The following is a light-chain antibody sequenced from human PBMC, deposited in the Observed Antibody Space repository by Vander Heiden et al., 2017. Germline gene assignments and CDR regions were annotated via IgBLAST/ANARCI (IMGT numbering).Light chain of an antibody. CDR2: DVT. CDR1: SSDVGNDNY. V-gene: IGLV2-14*03. Sequence: QSALTQPASVSGSPGQSITISCAGTSSDVGNDNYVSWYQQHPGKAPKLVIYDVTKRPSGVSKRFSGAKSGNTASLTISGLQPEDEADYYCSSYTTSSTQVFGTGTKVTVL. J-gene: IGLJ1*01. CDR3: SSYTTSSTQV.